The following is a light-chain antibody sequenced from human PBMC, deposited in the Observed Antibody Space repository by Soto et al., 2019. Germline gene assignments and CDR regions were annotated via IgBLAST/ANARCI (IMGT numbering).Light chain of an antibody. CDR3: QQSYSTLWT. V-gene: IGKV1-39*01. CDR2: AAS. CDR1: QSISSY. J-gene: IGKJ1*01. Sequence: DIQRTQSPSSLSASVGDRVTITCRASQSISSYLNWYQQKPGKAPKILIYAASSLQSGVPSRFSGSGSGTDFTLTISSLQPEDFATYYCQQSYSTLWTFGQGTKVEIK.